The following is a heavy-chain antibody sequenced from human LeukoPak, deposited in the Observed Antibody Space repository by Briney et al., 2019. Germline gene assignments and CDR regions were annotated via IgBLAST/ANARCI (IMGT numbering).Heavy chain of an antibody. CDR3: AKFVGRYGSGSSYTDY. D-gene: IGHD3-10*01. CDR1: GFTFSSYA. Sequence: QPGGSLRLSCAASGFTFSSYAMSWVRQAPGKGLEWVSAISGSGGSTYYADSVKGRFTISRDNSKNTLYLQMNSLRAEDTAVYYCAKFVGRYGSGSSYTDYWGQGTLVTVSS. V-gene: IGHV3-23*01. CDR2: ISGSGGST. J-gene: IGHJ4*02.